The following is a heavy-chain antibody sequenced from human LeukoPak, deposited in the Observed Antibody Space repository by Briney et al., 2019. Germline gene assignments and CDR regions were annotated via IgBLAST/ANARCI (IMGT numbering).Heavy chain of an antibody. D-gene: IGHD2-8*02. V-gene: IGHV3-7*01. CDR1: GFTFTNCW. J-gene: IGHJ4*02. Sequence: GGSLRLSCAASGFTFTNCWMSWVRQAPGKGLEWVANIKQDGSEKYYVDSVKGRFSISRDNARDSLYLQMNSLRAEDTAVYYCARRLLAGPSAHSAIFDYWGQGTLVTVSS. CDR2: IKQDGSEK. CDR3: ARRLLAGPSAHSAIFDY.